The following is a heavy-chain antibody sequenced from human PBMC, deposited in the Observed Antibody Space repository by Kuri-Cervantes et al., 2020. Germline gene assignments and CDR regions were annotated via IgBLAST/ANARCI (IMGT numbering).Heavy chain of an antibody. J-gene: IGHJ6*03. CDR2: MYYSGTT. CDR3: ARGPVYYGSGSFDYYYYYMDV. D-gene: IGHD3-10*01. CDR1: GGSVSSSSYY. Sequence: SETLSLTCTVSGGSVSSSSYYWGWIRQPPGKGLEWIGNMYYSGTTYYNSSLKSRVTISVDTSKNQFSLKLNSVTAADTAVYYCARGPVYYGSGSFDYYYYYMDVWGKGTTVTVSS. V-gene: IGHV4-39*01.